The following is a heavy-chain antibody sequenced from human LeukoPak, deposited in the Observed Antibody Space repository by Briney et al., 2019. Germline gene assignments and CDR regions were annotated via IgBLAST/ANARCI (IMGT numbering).Heavy chain of an antibody. CDR2: IYPGDSDT. Sequence: SGKPLQISGKGSGDRFTSYWTGGVRQMPGKGLAWRGIIYPGDSDTSYSPSFQGQVTISDDKSISTAYLQWSSLQASDTAMYYCARLRGERMFDYWGQGTLVTVSS. J-gene: IGHJ4*02. CDR3: ARLRGERMFDY. V-gene: IGHV5-51*01. CDR1: GDRFTSYW. D-gene: IGHD1-1*01.